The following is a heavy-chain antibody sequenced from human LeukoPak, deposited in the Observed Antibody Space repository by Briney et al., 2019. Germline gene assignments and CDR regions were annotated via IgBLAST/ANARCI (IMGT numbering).Heavy chain of an antibody. CDR1: GYTFTSYG. D-gene: IGHD6-13*01. J-gene: IGHJ4*02. Sequence: ASVKVSCKASGYTFTSYGISCVRQAPGHRLEWMGWISAYNGNTNYAQKLQGRVTMTTDTSTSPAYMELRSLRSDDTAVYYCARDLHAPGVAGAGIVSDYWGQGTLVTVSS. CDR3: ARDLHAPGVAGAGIVSDY. CDR2: ISAYNGNT. V-gene: IGHV1-18*01.